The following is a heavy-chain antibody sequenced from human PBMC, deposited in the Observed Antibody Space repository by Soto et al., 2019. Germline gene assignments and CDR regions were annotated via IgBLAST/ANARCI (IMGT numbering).Heavy chain of an antibody. CDR3: ARPTYYDDSSGYAEECWFAP. D-gene: IGHD3-22*01. V-gene: IGHV4-38-2*01. Sequence: SETLSLTCGVSGYSISSGYYWGWIRQPPGKGLECIGSIYHSGKIYYNPSLKRRVTLSVDAAKNQFSLKLSSVTAANTAVYYCARPTYYDDSSGYAEECWFAPWSQGTLVTFSS. CDR2: IYHSGKI. J-gene: IGHJ5*02. CDR1: GYSISSGYY.